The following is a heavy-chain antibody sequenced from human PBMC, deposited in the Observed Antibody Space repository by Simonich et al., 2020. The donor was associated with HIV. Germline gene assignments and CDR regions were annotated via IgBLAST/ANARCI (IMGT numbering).Heavy chain of an antibody. Sequence: QVQLQQWGAGLLKPSETLSLTCAVYGGSVSGYYGSWIRQPPGKGLEWIGEINHSGSTNNNPAPKSRVTISVDTSQNQFSLKLSAVTAADTAVYYCARLTAGGLGEYFQHWGQGTLVTVSS. CDR1: GGSVSGYY. CDR3: ARLTAGGLGEYFQH. D-gene: IGHD6-13*01. CDR2: INHSGST. V-gene: IGHV4-34*01. J-gene: IGHJ1*01.